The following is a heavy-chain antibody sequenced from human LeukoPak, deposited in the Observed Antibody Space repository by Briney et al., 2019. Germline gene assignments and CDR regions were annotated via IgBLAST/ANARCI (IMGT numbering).Heavy chain of an antibody. CDR3: AKDVVVGATRGHFDY. CDR1: GSSFSSYA. D-gene: IGHD1-26*01. Sequence: AGGSLRLSCAASGSSFSSYAMSWVRQAPGRGLEWGSAISGIGGSTYYADSVEGRLTISRDNSKNTLYLQMHSLRAEDTAVYYCAKDVVVGATRGHFDYWGQGTLVTVSS. V-gene: IGHV3-23*01. J-gene: IGHJ4*02. CDR2: ISGIGGST.